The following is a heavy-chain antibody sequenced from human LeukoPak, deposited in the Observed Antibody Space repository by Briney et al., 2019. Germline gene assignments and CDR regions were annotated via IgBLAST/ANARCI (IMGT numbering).Heavy chain of an antibody. J-gene: IGHJ4*02. D-gene: IGHD3-22*01. Sequence: GASVKVSCKASGYTFTGYYMHWVRQAPGQGLEWMGWINPNSGGTNYAQKFQGRVTMTRDTSISTAYMELSRLRSDDTAVYYCARECYDSSGYYPGPLDYWGQGTLVTVSS. V-gene: IGHV1-2*02. CDR2: INPNSGGT. CDR3: ARECYDSSGYYPGPLDY. CDR1: GYTFTGYY.